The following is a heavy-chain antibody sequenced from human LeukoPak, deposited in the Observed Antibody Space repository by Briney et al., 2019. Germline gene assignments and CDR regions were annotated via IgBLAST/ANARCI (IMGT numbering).Heavy chain of an antibody. Sequence: PGGSLRLSCAASGFTFSSYGMNWVRQAPGKGLEWVSSISSSSSYIYYADSVKGRFTISRDNAKNSLYLQMNSLRAEDTAVYYCARGRRYYYDSSGYYFDYWGQGTLVTVSS. CDR2: ISSSSSYI. CDR3: ARGRRYYYDSSGYYFDY. J-gene: IGHJ4*02. D-gene: IGHD3-22*01. CDR1: GFTFSSYG. V-gene: IGHV3-21*01.